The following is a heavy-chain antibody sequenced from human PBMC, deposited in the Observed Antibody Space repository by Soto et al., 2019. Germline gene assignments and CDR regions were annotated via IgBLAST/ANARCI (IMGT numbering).Heavy chain of an antibody. V-gene: IGHV1-46*01. J-gene: IGHJ6*01. CDR3: ARGVVVVPWDHSPFYHVMDV. Sequence: ASVKVSCKASGYPFTSYYMHWLRQAPGQGLEWMGVLNPTGGSTTYAQNFQGRVTMTRDTSTSTVYVELSSLRSGDTAVYYCARGVVVVPWDHSPFYHVMDVWRQGTTVTFTS. D-gene: IGHD2-2*01. CDR2: LNPTGGST. CDR1: GYPFTSYY.